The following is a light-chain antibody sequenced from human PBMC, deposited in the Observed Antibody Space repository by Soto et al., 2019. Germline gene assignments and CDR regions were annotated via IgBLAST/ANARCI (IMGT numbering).Light chain of an antibody. J-gene: IGKJ1*01. V-gene: IGKV1-5*01. CDR3: QQENSYDTWT. CDR2: GAS. CDR1: HSISKW. Sequence: DIQMTQSPSTLSASVGDRVIITCRASHSISKWLAWYQQKPGKAPKLLIYGASSLESGVPSRFSGSGSGTEFTLTISSLQPDDFATYYCQQENSYDTWTFGQGTKVDIK.